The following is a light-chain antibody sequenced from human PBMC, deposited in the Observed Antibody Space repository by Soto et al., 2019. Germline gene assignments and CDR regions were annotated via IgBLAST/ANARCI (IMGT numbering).Light chain of an antibody. CDR1: SSDVGGYNY. V-gene: IGLV2-14*01. CDR3: SSYTSSSTLYV. Sequence: QSALTQPASVSGSPGQSITISCTGTSSDVGGYNYVSWYQLHPGKAPKLIIYEVNNRPSGVSNRFSGSKSGNTASLTISGLQAEDEADYYCSSYTSSSTLYVFGTGTKVTVL. J-gene: IGLJ1*01. CDR2: EVN.